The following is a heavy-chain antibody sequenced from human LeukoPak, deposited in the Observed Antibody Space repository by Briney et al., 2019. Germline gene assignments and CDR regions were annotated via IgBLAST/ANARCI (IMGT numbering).Heavy chain of an antibody. CDR1: GYSFTNYW. V-gene: IGHV5-51*01. CDR2: IPPRDSDT. CDR3: ARRYCSGSSCYLFDY. Sequence: PGESLKISCKGSGYSFTNYWIGWVRQMPGKGLEWIGIIPPRDSDTRYSPSFQGQVTISADKSISTAYLQWSSLKASDTAMYYCARRYCSGSSCYLFDYWGQGTLVTVSS. D-gene: IGHD2-15*01. J-gene: IGHJ4*02.